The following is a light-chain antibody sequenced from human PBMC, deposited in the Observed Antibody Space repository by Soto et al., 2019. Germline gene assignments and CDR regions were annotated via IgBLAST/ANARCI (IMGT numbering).Light chain of an antibody. CDR3: QQYYSYPRT. CDR2: ASS. V-gene: IGKV1-8*01. Sequence: AIQMTQSPPSFSASTGDRVTITCRASQGISSYLAWYQQKPGKAPKLLIYASSTLQSGVPARFSGSGSGTDFTLTISGLQSEDFATYYCQQYYSYPRTFGQGTKVDIK. J-gene: IGKJ1*01. CDR1: QGISSY.